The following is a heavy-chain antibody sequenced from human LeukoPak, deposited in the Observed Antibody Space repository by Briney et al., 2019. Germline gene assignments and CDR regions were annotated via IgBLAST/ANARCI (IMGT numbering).Heavy chain of an antibody. CDR2: INANSGGT. J-gene: IGHJ4*02. CDR3: ARVRYGSGSSYFDN. CDR1: GYTFTGYY. D-gene: IGHD3-10*01. Sequence: AAETVSCKASGYTFTGYYMHWVRQAPGQGLEWMGWINANSGGTNYAQKFQGRVTMTRDTSISTAYMELSRLRSDDTAVYYCARVRYGSGSSYFDNWGQGTLVTVSS. V-gene: IGHV1-2*02.